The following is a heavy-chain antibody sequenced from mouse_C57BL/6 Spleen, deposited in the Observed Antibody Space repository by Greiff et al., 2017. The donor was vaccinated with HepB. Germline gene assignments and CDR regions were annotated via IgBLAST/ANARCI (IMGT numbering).Heavy chain of an antibody. D-gene: IGHD2-4*01. CDR3: ARWVDYFYAIDY. V-gene: IGHV1-82*01. Sequence: QVQLQQSGPELVKPGASVKISCKASGYAFSSSWMNWVKQRPGKGLEWIGRIYPGDGDTNYNGKFKGKATLTADKTSSTAYMQLSSLTSEDSAVYFCARWVDYFYAIDYWGQGTSVTVSS. CDR1: GYAFSSSW. J-gene: IGHJ4*01. CDR2: IYPGDGDT.